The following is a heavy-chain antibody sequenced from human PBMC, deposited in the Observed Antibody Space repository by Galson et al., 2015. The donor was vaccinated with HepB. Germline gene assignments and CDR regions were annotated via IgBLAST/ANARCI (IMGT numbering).Heavy chain of an antibody. J-gene: IGHJ5*02. CDR2: ISSSSSYI. D-gene: IGHD6-13*01. Sequence: SLRLSCAASGFTFSSYSMNWVRQAPGKGLEWVSSISSSSSYIYYADSVKGRFTISRDNAKNSLYLQMNSLRAEDTAVYYCARSGIATAGSGALSNWFDPWGQGTLVTVSS. CDR1: GFTFSSYS. CDR3: ARSGIATAGSGALSNWFDP. V-gene: IGHV3-21*01.